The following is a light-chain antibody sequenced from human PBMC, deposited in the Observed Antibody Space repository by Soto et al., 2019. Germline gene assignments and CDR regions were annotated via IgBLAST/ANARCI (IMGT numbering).Light chain of an antibody. J-gene: IGKJ1*01. Sequence: EIVMTQSPATLSVFPGEIATLSCRASQSVDSNLAWYQQKPGQAPRLLIYGASARATGIPARFSGSGSGTEFTLTISRLEPEDFAVYYCQQYGSSLTWTFGQGTKVDIK. V-gene: IGKV3-15*01. CDR3: QQYGSSLTWT. CDR1: QSVDSN. CDR2: GAS.